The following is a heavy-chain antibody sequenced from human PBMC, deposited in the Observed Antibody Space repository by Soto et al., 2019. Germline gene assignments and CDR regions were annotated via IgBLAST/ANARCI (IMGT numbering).Heavy chain of an antibody. D-gene: IGHD5-12*01. V-gene: IGHV4-39*01. J-gene: IGHJ4*01. Sequence: SETLSLTYTVSGGSISSSSYYWGWIRQPPGKGLEWIGSTYYSGSTYYNPSLKSRVTISADTSKNQFSLKLSSGTAADTAVYYCARSGYDSAYYFDYWGLGTLVTVSS. CDR1: GGSISSSSYY. CDR3: ARSGYDSAYYFDY. CDR2: TYYSGST.